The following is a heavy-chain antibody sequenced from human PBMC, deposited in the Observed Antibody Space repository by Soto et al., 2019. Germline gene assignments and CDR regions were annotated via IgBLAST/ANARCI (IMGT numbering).Heavy chain of an antibody. D-gene: IGHD6-6*01. CDR3: ARVGYSSSGADY. J-gene: IGHJ4*02. CDR2: IYYSGST. V-gene: IGHV4-59*12. CDR1: GGSISSYY. Sequence: QVQLQESGPGLVKPSETLSLTCTVSGGSISSYYWSWIRQPPGKGLEWIGYIYYSGSTNYNPSLKNRVHISVNQSKNQFSLKLSSVTAGGTGVYYCARVGYSSSGADYWGQGTLVTVSS.